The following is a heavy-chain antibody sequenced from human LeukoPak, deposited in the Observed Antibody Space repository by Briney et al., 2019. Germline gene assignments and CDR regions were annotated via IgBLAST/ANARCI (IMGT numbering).Heavy chain of an antibody. Sequence: QTGGSLRLSCETAGFTFSSYAMSWVRQAPGKGLEWVSAISGSGDSTYYADSVKGRFTISRDNSKNTLYLQMNSLRAEDTAVYYCGEVPPSIAVAADFDYWGQGTLVTVSS. V-gene: IGHV3-23*01. CDR1: GFTFSSYA. CDR3: GEVPPSIAVAADFDY. CDR2: ISGSGDST. D-gene: IGHD6-19*01. J-gene: IGHJ4*02.